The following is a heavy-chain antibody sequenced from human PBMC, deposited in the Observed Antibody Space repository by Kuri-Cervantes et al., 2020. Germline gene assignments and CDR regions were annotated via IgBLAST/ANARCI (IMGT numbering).Heavy chain of an antibody. Sequence: SETLSLTCTVSGGSIRSFYCSWIRQPAGRGLECIGRIYSSESATYNPSLKCRFTLSVDTSKSQVSLKLSSVTAADTAVYYCAWARGSWFGEYYYYGMDVWGQGTTVTVSS. CDR2: IYSSESA. CDR3: AWARGSWFGEYYYYGMDV. J-gene: IGHJ6*02. D-gene: IGHD3-10*01. CDR1: GGSIRSFY. V-gene: IGHV4-4*07.